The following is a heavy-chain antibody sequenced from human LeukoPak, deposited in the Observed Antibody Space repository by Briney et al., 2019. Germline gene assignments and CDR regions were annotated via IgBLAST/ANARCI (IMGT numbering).Heavy chain of an antibody. J-gene: IGHJ4*02. D-gene: IGHD6-13*01. Sequence: SETLSLTCTVSGYFISTGYYWGWIRQPPGKGLEWIGAIYHDGTAYYRPSLKSRVTMSVDTSKNQFSLKLTPVTAADTAVYYCARDTPMGTSAAAVYWGQGILVTVSS. CDR1: GYFISTGYY. CDR3: ARDTPMGTSAAAVY. CDR2: IYHDGTA. V-gene: IGHV4-38-2*02.